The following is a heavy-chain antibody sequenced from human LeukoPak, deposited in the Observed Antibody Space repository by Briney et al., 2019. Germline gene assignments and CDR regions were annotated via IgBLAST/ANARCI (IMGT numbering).Heavy chain of an antibody. CDR2: ISSSGSTI. V-gene: IGHV3-11*01. CDR1: GFTFSDDY. D-gene: IGHD5-12*01. J-gene: IGHJ5*02. CDR3: ARFRRLTWFDP. Sequence: PGGSLRLSCAASGFTFSDDYMSWIRQAPGKGLEWVSYISSSGSTIYYADSVKGRFTISRDNAKNSPYLQMNSLRAEDTAVYYCARFRRLTWFDPWGQGTLVTVSS.